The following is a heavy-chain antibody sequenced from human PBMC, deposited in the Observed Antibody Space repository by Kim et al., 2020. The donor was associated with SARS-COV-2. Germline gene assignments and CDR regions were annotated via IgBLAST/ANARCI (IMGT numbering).Heavy chain of an antibody. V-gene: IGHV3-11*06. J-gene: IGHJ3*02. CDR3: AREEGYSSSWYGVNDAFDI. Sequence: GRFTISRDNAKNALYLQMNSLRAEDTAVYYCAREEGYSSSWYGVNDAFDIWGQGTMVTVSS. D-gene: IGHD6-13*01.